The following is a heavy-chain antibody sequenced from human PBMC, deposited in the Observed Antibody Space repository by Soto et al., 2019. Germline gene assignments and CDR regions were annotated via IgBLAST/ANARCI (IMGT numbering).Heavy chain of an antibody. CDR1: GCSFTSYW. J-gene: IGHJ4*02. D-gene: IGHD4-17*01. Sequence: GESLKISCKGSGCSFTSYWIGCVRQIPGKGLEWMGIIYPGDSDTRYSPSFQGQVTISADKSISTAYLQWSSLKARDPAMSYCERQRTVTSRGYFDYWGQGTLVTVSS. V-gene: IGHV5-51*01. CDR2: IYPGDSDT. CDR3: ERQRTVTSRGYFDY.